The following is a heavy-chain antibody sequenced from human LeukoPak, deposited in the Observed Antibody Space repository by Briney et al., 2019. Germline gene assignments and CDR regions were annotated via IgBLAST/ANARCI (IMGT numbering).Heavy chain of an antibody. D-gene: IGHD2-15*01. CDR2: INSDGSST. V-gene: IGHV3-74*01. CDR3: ARSVALN. J-gene: IGHJ4*02. CDR1: GFTFSSYR. Sequence: GGSLRLSCAASGFTFSSYRMHWVRPVPGKGLVWVSHINSDGSSTSYADSVKGRFTISRDNAKNTLYLQMNSLRAEDTAVYYCARSVALNWGQGTLVTVSS.